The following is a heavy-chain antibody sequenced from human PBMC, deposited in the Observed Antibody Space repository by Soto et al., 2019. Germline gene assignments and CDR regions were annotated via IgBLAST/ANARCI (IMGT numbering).Heavy chain of an antibody. V-gene: IGHV1-46*01. CDR1: GYRLTSYY. D-gene: IGHD3-22*01. Sequence: GYRLTSYYMNWVRQAPEQGLEWMGIINPSGGSTSYAQKFQGRVTMTRDTSTSTVYMELSSLRSEDTAVYYCARGVYYDSSGYYPDAFDIWGQGTIVTVS. CDR3: ARGVYYDSSGYYPDAFDI. CDR2: INPSGGST. J-gene: IGHJ3*02.